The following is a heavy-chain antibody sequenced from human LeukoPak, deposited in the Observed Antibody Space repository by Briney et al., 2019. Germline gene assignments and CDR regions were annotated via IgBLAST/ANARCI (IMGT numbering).Heavy chain of an antibody. CDR2: IGPSDSYT. Sequence: GESLKISCKGSGYSFTSYWISWARQMPGKGLEWMGRIGPSDSYTNYSPSFQGHVTISADKSISTAYLQWSSLKASDTAMYYCARQQGSYFPFDYWGQGTLVTVSS. V-gene: IGHV5-10-1*01. D-gene: IGHD1-26*01. CDR1: GYSFTSYW. CDR3: ARQQGSYFPFDY. J-gene: IGHJ4*02.